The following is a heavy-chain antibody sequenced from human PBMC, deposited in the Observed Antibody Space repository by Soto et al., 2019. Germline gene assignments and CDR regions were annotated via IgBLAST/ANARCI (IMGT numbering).Heavy chain of an antibody. CDR2: ISSGIITI. J-gene: IGHJ4*02. CDR1: GFTFSSFG. CDR3: ARDGSHGDFDY. Sequence: EVQLVESGGGLVQPGGSLRLSCAISGFTFSSFGMNWVGQAPGKGLEWISYISSGIITIYYADSVKGRFTISRDNAKNSLYLQMNSLRAEDTAVYYCARDGSHGDFDYWGQGTLVTVSS. V-gene: IGHV3-48*01. D-gene: IGHD3-10*01.